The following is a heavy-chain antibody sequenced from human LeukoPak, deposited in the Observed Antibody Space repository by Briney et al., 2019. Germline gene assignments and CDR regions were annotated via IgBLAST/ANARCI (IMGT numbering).Heavy chain of an antibody. CDR3: ARALRYPNWFDP. V-gene: IGHV1-3*01. J-gene: IGHJ5*02. Sequence: ASVKVSCKASGYVFSDSAMHWVRQAPGQRLEWMGWINAGNGNTKYSQKFQGRVTITRDTSASTAYMELSSLRSEDTAVYYCARALRYPNWFDPWGQGTLVTVSS. D-gene: IGHD1-1*01. CDR1: GYVFSDSA. CDR2: INAGNGNT.